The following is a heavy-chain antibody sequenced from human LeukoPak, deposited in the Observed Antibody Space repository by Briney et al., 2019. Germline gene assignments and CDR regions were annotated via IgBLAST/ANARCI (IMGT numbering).Heavy chain of an antibody. CDR3: ARVTSIYYYYYMDV. CDR2: ISSSSSYI. D-gene: IGHD1-1*01. V-gene: IGHV3-21*01. J-gene: IGHJ6*03. CDR1: GFTFSSYS. Sequence: PGGSLRLSCAASGFTFSSYSMNWVHQAPGKGLEWVSSISSSSSYIYYADSVKGRFTISRDNAKNSLYLQMNSLRAEDTAVYYCARVTSIYYYYYMDVWGKGTTVTVSS.